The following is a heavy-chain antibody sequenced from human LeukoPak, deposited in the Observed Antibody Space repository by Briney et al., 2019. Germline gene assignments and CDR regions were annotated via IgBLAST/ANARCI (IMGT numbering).Heavy chain of an antibody. CDR1: GFSLSTRGVG. J-gene: IGHJ4*02. CDR2: IYWDDDK. V-gene: IGHV2-5*02. Sequence: SGPTLVNPTQTLTLTCTFPGFSLSTRGVGVGWIRQPPGKALEWLALIYWDDDKRYSPSLKSRLTITKDTSKNQVVLTMTNMDPVDTATYYCAHRPPPGIAVAGRGLYFDYWGQGTLVTVSS. D-gene: IGHD6-19*01. CDR3: AHRPPPGIAVAGRGLYFDY.